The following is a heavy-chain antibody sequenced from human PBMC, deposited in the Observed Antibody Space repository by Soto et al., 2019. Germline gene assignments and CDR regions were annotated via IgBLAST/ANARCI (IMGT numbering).Heavy chain of an antibody. CDR3: ARWNRFGETSHFDY. CDR2: VYYTGTT. J-gene: IGHJ4*02. D-gene: IGHD3-10*01. V-gene: IGHV4-61*08. CDR1: GGSVATSDYY. Sequence: QVQLQESGPGLVKPSETLSLTCTVSGGSVATSDYYWNWIRQPPGKGLEWIGYVYYTGTTNYHPSLKSRLTMSVDSSKNEVSLRVTSVTAADTAIYFCARWNRFGETSHFDYWGQGILVVASA.